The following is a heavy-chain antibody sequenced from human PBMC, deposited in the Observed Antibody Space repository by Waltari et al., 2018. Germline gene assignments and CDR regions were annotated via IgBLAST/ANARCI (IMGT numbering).Heavy chain of an antibody. CDR1: GGSISSHY. V-gene: IGHV4-59*11. Sequence: QVQLQESGPGLVKPSETLSLTCTVSGGSISSHYWSWIRQPPGKGLEWIGYIYYSGCTNYNPSRKSRVTISVDTSKNQFSLKLSSVTAADTSVYYCARGSRHYYYMDVWGKGTTVTVSS. J-gene: IGHJ6*03. CDR3: ARGSRHYYYMDV. CDR2: IYYSGCT.